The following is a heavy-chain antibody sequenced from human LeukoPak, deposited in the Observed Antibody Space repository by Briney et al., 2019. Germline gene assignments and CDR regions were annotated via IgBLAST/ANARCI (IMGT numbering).Heavy chain of an antibody. CDR1: GFTFSSYS. J-gene: IGHJ5*02. Sequence: GGSLRLSCAASGFTFSSYSMNWVRQAPGKGLEWVAFIRYDGRNKYYADSVKGRFTISRDNSKNTLYLQMNSLRAEDTAVYYCTHLGWFDPWGQGTLVTVSS. V-gene: IGHV3-30*02. CDR3: THLGWFDP. CDR2: IRYDGRNK.